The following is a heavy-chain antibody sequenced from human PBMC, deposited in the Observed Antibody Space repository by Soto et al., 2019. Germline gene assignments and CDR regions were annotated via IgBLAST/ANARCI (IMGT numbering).Heavy chain of an antibody. V-gene: IGHV1-18*01. CDR3: ARCGKWELLLS. CDR2: ISAYNGNT. D-gene: IGHD1-26*01. J-gene: IGHJ5*02. Sequence: ASVKVSCKASGYTFTSYGISWVQQAPGQGLEWMGWISAYNGNTNYAQKLQGRVTMTTDTSTSTAYMELRSLRSDATAVYHGARCGKWELLLSWGQGTMVTVSS. CDR1: GYTFTSYG.